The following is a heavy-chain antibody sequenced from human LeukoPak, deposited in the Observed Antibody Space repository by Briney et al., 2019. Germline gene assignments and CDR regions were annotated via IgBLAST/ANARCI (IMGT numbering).Heavy chain of an antibody. J-gene: IGHJ3*02. CDR3: TTDSHKLYYDILTGYYYAFDI. CDR1: GFTFSNAW. D-gene: IGHD3-9*01. Sequence: PGGSLRLSCAASGFTFSNAWMSWVRQAPGKGLEWVGRIKSKTDGGTTDYAAPVKGRFTISRDDSKNTLHLQMNSLKTEDTAVYYCTTDSHKLYYDILTGYYYAFDIWGQGTMVTVSS. V-gene: IGHV3-15*01. CDR2: IKSKTDGGTT.